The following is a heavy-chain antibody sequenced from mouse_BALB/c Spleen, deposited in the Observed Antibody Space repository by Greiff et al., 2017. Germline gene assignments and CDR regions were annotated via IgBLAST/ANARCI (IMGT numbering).Heavy chain of an antibody. V-gene: IGHV5-6-5*01. J-gene: IGHJ3*01. D-gene: IGHD3-1*01. CDR2: ISSGGST. CDR3: ARGSSWFAY. Sequence: DVMLVESGGGLVKPGGSLKLSCAASGFTFSSYAMSWVRQTPEKRLEWVASISSGGSTYYPDSVKGRFTISRDNARNILYLQMSSLRSEDTAMYYCARGSSWFAYWGQGTLVTVSA. CDR1: GFTFSSYA.